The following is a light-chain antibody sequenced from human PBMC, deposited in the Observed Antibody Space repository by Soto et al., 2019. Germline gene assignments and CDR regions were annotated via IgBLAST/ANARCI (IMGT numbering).Light chain of an antibody. CDR3: QLRGTWPVMWT. J-gene: IGKJ4*02. CDR2: DTS. Sequence: EIVLTQSPATLSLSPEERATLSCRASQSVRSYLAWYQQKPGQAPRLLISDTSNRATGIPARFSGSGSGTDFTLTISSLEPEDSATYYCQLRGTWPVMWTFGGGTKVDIK. CDR1: QSVRSY. V-gene: IGKV3-11*01.